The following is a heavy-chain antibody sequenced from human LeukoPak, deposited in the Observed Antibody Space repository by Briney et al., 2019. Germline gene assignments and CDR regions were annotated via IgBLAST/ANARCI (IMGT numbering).Heavy chain of an antibody. D-gene: IGHD3-22*01. V-gene: IGHV1-3*01. J-gene: IGHJ4*02. CDR2: INAGNGNT. Sequence: GASVKVSCKASGYTFTIYAMHWVRQAPGQRLEWMGWINAGNGNTKYSQKFQGRVTITRDTSASTAYMELSSLRSEDTAVYYCAREYYYDSSGSNFDYWGQGTLVTVSS. CDR1: GYTFTIYA. CDR3: AREYYYDSSGSNFDY.